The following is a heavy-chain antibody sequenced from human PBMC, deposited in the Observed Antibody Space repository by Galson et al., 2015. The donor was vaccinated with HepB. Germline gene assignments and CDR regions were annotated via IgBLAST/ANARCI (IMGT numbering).Heavy chain of an antibody. Sequence: SVKVSCKASGYTFTGYYMHWVRQAPGQGLEWMGWINPNSGGTNYAQKFQGRVTMTRDTSISTAYMELSRLRSDDTAVYYCARNHADSSGLDAFDIWGQGTMVTVSS. CDR3: ARNHADSSGLDAFDI. J-gene: IGHJ3*02. CDR1: GYTFTGYY. D-gene: IGHD3-22*01. V-gene: IGHV1-2*02. CDR2: INPNSGGT.